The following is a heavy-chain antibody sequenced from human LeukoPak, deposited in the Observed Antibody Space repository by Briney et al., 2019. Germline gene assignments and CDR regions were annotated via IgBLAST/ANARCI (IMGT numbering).Heavy chain of an antibody. V-gene: IGHV1-46*01. CDR3: ARDFVVVPTAFYYFDY. CDR2: INPSGGST. Sequence: GASVKVSCKASGYTFTSYYMHWVRQAPGQGLEWMGIINPSGGSTSYAQKFQGRVTMTGDTSTSTVYMELSSLRSGDTAVYYCARDFVVVPTAFYYFDYWGQGTLVTVSS. CDR1: GYTFTSYY. D-gene: IGHD2-2*01. J-gene: IGHJ4*02.